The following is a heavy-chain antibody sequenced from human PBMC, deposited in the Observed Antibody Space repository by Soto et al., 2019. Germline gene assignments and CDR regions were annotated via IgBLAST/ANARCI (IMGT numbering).Heavy chain of an antibody. V-gene: IGHV3-23*01. CDR1: GFTFSTYA. CDR2: ISGGGGDST. Sequence: EVQLLESGGGLVQPGGSLRLSCAASGFTFSTYAMNWVRQAPGKGLEWVSAISGGGGDSTYYADSVKGRFTISRDNSRNTLYLHMNSLRAEDTAVYYCVKDRSSNWYGDFPYWGQGTLVTVSS. D-gene: IGHD6-13*01. CDR3: VKDRSSNWYGDFPY. J-gene: IGHJ4*02.